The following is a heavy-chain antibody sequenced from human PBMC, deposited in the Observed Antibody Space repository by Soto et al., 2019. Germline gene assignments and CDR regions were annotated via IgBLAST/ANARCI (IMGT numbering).Heavy chain of an antibody. Sequence: QVQLVQSGAEVKKPGASVKVSCKASGYTFTSYYMHWVRQAPGQGLEWMGIINPSGGSTSYAQKFQGRVTMTRDTSTSTVYMELSSLRSEDTAVYYCARGGVVPAAMGAGHFGYYYYGMDVWGQGTTVTVSS. CDR1: GYTFTSYY. CDR2: INPSGGST. CDR3: ARGGVVPAAMGAGHFGYYYYGMDV. D-gene: IGHD2-2*01. J-gene: IGHJ6*02. V-gene: IGHV1-46*01.